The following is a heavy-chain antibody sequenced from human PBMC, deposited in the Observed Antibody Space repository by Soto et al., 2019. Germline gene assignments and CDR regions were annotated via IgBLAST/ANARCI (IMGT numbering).Heavy chain of an antibody. Sequence: DVQLVESGGGLVQPGGSLRLSCAASGFTFRSYNMNWVRQAPGKGLDWNSYISSSSSTIYYADSVKGRFTISRDNAKNSLYLQMNSLTDDDTAMYYCARGGTIAVTTIGDYWGQGTLVTVSS. D-gene: IGHD5-12*01. V-gene: IGHV3-48*02. CDR1: GFTFRSYN. CDR2: ISSSSSTI. J-gene: IGHJ4*01. CDR3: ARGGTIAVTTIGDY.